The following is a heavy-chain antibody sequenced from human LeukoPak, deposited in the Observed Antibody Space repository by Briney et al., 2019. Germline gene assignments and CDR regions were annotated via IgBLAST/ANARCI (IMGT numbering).Heavy chain of an antibody. V-gene: IGHV4-39*07. CDR1: GASISTTGYF. CDR3: ARASHCSMDV. D-gene: IGHD2-2*01. J-gene: IGHJ6*03. Sequence: PSETLSLTCSVSGASISTTGYFWGWVRQPPGKGLDWIGTISYSGNTYYNPSLKSRVIISVDTSKNQFSLMLSSVTTADTAVHYCARASHCSMDVWGKGTTVTVSS. CDR2: ISYSGNT.